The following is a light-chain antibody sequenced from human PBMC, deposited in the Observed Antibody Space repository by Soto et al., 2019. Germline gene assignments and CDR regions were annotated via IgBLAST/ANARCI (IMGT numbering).Light chain of an antibody. CDR3: CSYAGNKRI. CDR2: EVS. CDR1: SNDVGGYDV. V-gene: IGLV2-23*02. Sequence: QSALTQPASVSGSPGQSITISCSGTSNDVGGYDVVSWYQQLPGKDPKLLIHEVSRRPSEISSRFSGSKSGNTASLTIAGLQPEDEADYYCCSYAGNKRIFGGGTKLTVL. J-gene: IGLJ2*01.